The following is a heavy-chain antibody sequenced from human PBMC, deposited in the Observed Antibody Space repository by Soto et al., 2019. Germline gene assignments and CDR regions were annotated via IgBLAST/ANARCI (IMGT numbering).Heavy chain of an antibody. D-gene: IGHD3-3*01. CDR2: IIPIFGTA. V-gene: IGHV1-69*13. J-gene: IGHJ5*02. CDR1: GGTFSSYA. CDR3: ARGGLNFWSGYPVNWFDP. Sequence: SVKVSCKASGGTFSSYAISWVRQAPGQGLEWMGGIIPIFGTANYAQKFQGRVTITADESTSTAYMELSSLRSEDTAVYYCARGGLNFWSGYPVNWFDPWGQGTLVTVSS.